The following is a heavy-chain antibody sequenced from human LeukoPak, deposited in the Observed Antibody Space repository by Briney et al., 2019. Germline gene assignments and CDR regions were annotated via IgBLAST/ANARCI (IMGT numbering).Heavy chain of an antibody. CDR1: GFSLSTSGVC. J-gene: IGHJ4*02. CDR2: IDWDDEK. CDR3: ARTGPVPALYYFDY. D-gene: IGHD6-6*01. Sequence: ESGPALVKPTQTLTLTCTFSGFSLSTSGVCVGWIRQPPGKALEWLALIDWDDEKFYRTSLKTRLTISKDTSKNQVVLTVTNMDPVDTATYYCARTGPVPALYYFDYWGQGTLVTVSS. V-gene: IGHV2-70*13.